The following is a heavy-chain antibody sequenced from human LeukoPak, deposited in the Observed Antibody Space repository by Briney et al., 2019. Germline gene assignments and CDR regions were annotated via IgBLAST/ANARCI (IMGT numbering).Heavy chain of an antibody. CDR3: ARSWVHYDTLTGYYPDAFDI. CDR1: GGSISSYY. Sequence: SETLSLTCTVSGGSISSYYWSWIRQPAGKGLEWIGRIYTSGSTNYNPSLKSRVTMSVDTSKNQFSLKLSSVTAADTAVYYCARSWVHYDTLTGYYPDAFDIWGQGTMVTVSS. D-gene: IGHD3-9*01. V-gene: IGHV4-4*07. CDR2: IYTSGST. J-gene: IGHJ3*02.